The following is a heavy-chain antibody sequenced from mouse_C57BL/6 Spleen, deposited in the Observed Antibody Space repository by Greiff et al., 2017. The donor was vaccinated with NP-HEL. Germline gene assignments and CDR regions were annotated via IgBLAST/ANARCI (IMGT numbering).Heavy chain of an antibody. Sequence: VQLVESGPELVKPGASVKISCKASGYAFSSSWMNWVKQRPGKGLEWIGRIYPGDGDTNYNGKFKGKATLTTDKASSTAYMHLSSLTSEDSAVYLCARGWDGDAMDYWGQGTSVTVSS. D-gene: IGHD4-1*01. J-gene: IGHJ4*01. CDR1: GYAFSSSW. V-gene: IGHV1-82*01. CDR3: ARGWDGDAMDY. CDR2: IYPGDGDT.